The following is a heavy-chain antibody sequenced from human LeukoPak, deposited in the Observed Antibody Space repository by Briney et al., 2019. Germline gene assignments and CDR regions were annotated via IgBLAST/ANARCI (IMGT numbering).Heavy chain of an antibody. CDR3: ARGQEFDDGVFDS. CDR2: IRSNGATA. Sequence: GGSLGLSCAASGFSFSSFAMTWVRQAPGKGLEWVSTIRSNGATAYNADSVKGRFTISRDNSKNTVYLQMNSPRVEDTAIYYCARGQEFDDGVFDSWGQGTLVTVSS. D-gene: IGHD1-1*01. V-gene: IGHV3-23*01. J-gene: IGHJ4*02. CDR1: GFSFSSFA.